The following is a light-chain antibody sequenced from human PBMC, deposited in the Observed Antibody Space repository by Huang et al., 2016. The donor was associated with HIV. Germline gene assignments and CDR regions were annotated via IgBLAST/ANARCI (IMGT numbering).Light chain of an antibody. CDR3: QQYNNWPPYD. J-gene: IGKJ2*01. Sequence: DMVMPQSPGTLSVSPGEKATPSCRASQSVKKNLSWYQQKPGQAPRLRISGVSTRDTGVPARFSGNGSETEFTLTITSVQSEDSAVYYCQQYNNWPPYDFGQGTKLEIK. CDR2: GVS. CDR1: QSVKKN. V-gene: IGKV3-15*01.